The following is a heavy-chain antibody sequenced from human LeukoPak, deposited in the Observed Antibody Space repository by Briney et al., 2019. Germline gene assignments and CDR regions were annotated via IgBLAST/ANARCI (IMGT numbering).Heavy chain of an antibody. CDR3: ARGAPCGSDCSSWFDP. CDR1: GFTLSSYV. J-gene: IGHJ5*02. CDR2: ISSSSSDI. V-gene: IGHV3-21*01. D-gene: IGHD2-21*02. Sequence: GGSLRLSCAASGFTLSSYVMNWVRQAPGKGLEWVSSISSSSSDIYYADSVKGRSTISRHNAKNSLFLQVNSLRAEDTAVYYCARGAPCGSDCSSWFDPWGQGTPVTVSS.